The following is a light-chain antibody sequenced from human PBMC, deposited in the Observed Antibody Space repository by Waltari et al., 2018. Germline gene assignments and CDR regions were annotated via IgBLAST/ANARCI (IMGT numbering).Light chain of an antibody. V-gene: IGKV3-15*01. J-gene: IGKJ3*01. CDR2: GAS. Sequence: EIVMTQSPATLSVSQGERATISCRDSQRVSSNLAWYQQNSGQAPRPLSYGASTRATGIPARFSGSVSGTEFTLTISSLQSEDFAVYYCQQYNNWPFTFGPGTKVDIK. CDR3: QQYNNWPFT. CDR1: QRVSSN.